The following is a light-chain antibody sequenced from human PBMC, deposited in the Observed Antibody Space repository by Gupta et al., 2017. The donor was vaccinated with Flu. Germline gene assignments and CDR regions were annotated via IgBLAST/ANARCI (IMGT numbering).Light chain of an antibody. V-gene: IGKV3-20*01. CDR3: QQYGTSRNT. CDR1: QSVTSNY. Sequence: EIVLTQSPGTLSLSPGERATLSCRASQSVTSNYLAWYQQKPGQAPILLIYGASSRATGIPDRFSGSGSGTDLTLTISRLEPEDFAVYYCQQYGTSRNTFGQGTKLEIK. CDR2: GAS. J-gene: IGKJ2*01.